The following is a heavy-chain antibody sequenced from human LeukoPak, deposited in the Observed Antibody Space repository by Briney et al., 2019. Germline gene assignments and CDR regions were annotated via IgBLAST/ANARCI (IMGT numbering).Heavy chain of an antibody. CDR3: AKGQLVANWNDRRQGAFDI. D-gene: IGHD1-1*01. CDR2: ISGSGGST. V-gene: IGHV3-23*01. Sequence: GGSLRLSCAASGFTFSSYAMSWVRQAPGKGLKWVSAISGSGGSTYYADSVKGRFTISRDNSKNTLYLQMNSLRAEDTAVHYCAKGQLVANWNDRRQGAFDIWGQGTMVTVSS. J-gene: IGHJ3*02. CDR1: GFTFSSYA.